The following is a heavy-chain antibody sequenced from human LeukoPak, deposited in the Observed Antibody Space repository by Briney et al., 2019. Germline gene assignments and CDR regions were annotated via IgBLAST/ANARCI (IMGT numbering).Heavy chain of an antibody. Sequence: GGSLRLSCAASGFTFSSYEMNWVRQAPGKGLEWVSYISSSGSTTHYADSVKGRFTISRDNAKNSLYLQMNSLRAEDTAVYYCARERIPSGREGEVHVWGQGTTVTVSS. D-gene: IGHD2-15*01. CDR3: ARERIPSGREGEVHV. CDR2: ISSSGSTT. V-gene: IGHV3-48*03. J-gene: IGHJ6*02. CDR1: GFTFSSYE.